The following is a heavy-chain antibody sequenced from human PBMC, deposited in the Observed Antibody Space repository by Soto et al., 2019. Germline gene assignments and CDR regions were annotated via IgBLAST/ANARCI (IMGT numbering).Heavy chain of an antibody. V-gene: IGHV1-69*01. Sequence: QVQLVQSGAEVKKPGSSVKVSCKASGGTFSSYAISWVRQAPGQGLEWMGGIIPIFGTANYAQKFQGRVKITADESTSTAYMELSSLRSEDTAVYYCARLGWHGYKSSYYFDYWGQGTLVTVSS. D-gene: IGHD5-12*01. CDR3: ARLGWHGYKSSYYFDY. CDR2: IIPIFGTA. J-gene: IGHJ4*02. CDR1: GGTFSSYA.